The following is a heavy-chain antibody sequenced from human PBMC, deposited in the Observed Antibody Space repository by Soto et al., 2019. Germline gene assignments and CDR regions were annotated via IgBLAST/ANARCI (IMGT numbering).Heavy chain of an antibody. J-gene: IGHJ6*02. CDR2: ISSSSYI. D-gene: IGHD3-16*02. CDR3: ARDYLRWPLSHYYYGMDV. Sequence: GGSLRLSCAASGFTFSSYSMNWVRQAPGKGLEWVSSISSSSYIYYADSVKGRFTISRDNAKNSLYLQMNSLRAEDTAVYYCARDYLRWPLSHYYYGMDVWGQGTTVTVSS. V-gene: IGHV3-21*01. CDR1: GFTFSSYS.